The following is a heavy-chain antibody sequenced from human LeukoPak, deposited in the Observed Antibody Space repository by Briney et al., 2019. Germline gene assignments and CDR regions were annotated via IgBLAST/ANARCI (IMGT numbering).Heavy chain of an antibody. D-gene: IGHD3-3*01. CDR3: ARDRNTDFWSGYYTNYFDY. Sequence: GGSLRLSCAASGFTFSSYWMSWVRKAPGKGLEWVANIKQDGSEKNYVDSVKGRFTISRDNAKNSLYLQMNSLRAEDTAVYYCARDRNTDFWSGYYTNYFDYWGQGTLVTVSS. CDR1: GFTFSSYW. V-gene: IGHV3-7*01. CDR2: IKQDGSEK. J-gene: IGHJ4*02.